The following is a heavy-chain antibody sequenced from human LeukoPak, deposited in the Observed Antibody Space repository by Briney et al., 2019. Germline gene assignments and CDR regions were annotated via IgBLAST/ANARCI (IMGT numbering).Heavy chain of an antibody. Sequence: ASVKVSCKASGGTFSSYAISWVRQAPGQGLEWMGRINPNSGGTNYAQKFQGRVTMTRDTSISTAYMELSRLRSDDTAVYYCARGIDSSSFDPWGQGTLVTVSS. CDR3: ARGIDSSSFDP. J-gene: IGHJ5*02. CDR1: GGTFSSYA. CDR2: INPNSGGT. D-gene: IGHD6-13*01. V-gene: IGHV1-2*06.